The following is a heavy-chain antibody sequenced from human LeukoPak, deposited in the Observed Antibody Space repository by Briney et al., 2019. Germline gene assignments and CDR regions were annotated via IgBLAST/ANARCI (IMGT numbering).Heavy chain of an antibody. Sequence: GGSLRLSCAASGFTFSSYSMNWVRQAPGKGLEWVSAISGSGGSTYYADSVKGRFTISRDNSKNTLYLQMNSLRAEDTAVYYCAKDRTYDSSGYYPYWGQGTLVTVSS. CDR3: AKDRTYDSSGYYPY. V-gene: IGHV3-23*01. J-gene: IGHJ4*02. CDR2: ISGSGGST. D-gene: IGHD3-22*01. CDR1: GFTFSSYS.